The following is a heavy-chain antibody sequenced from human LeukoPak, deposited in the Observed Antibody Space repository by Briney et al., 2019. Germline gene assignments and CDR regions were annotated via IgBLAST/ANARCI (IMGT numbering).Heavy chain of an antibody. Sequence: SETPSLTCTVSGGSISSSSYYWGWIRQPPGKGLEWIGSIYYSGSTYYNPSLKSRVTISVDTSKNQFSLKLSSVTAADTAVYYCARGPLEVITPPYCYYMDVWGKGTTVTISS. CDR2: IYYSGST. CDR3: ARGPLEVITPPYCYYMDV. J-gene: IGHJ6*03. D-gene: IGHD3-22*01. CDR1: GGSISSSSYY. V-gene: IGHV4-39*01.